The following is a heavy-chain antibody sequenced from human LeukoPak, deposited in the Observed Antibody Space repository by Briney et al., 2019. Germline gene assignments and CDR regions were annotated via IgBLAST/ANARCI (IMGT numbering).Heavy chain of an antibody. CDR1: GGSFSGYY. Sequence: PSETLSLTCAVYGGSFSGYYWSWIRQPPGKGLEWIGYIYYSGSTNYNPSLKSRVTISVDTSKNQFSLKLSSVTAADTAVYYCARVRYYYGSGSYLNWFDPWGQGTLVTVSS. CDR3: ARVRYYYGSGSYLNWFDP. V-gene: IGHV4-59*01. D-gene: IGHD3-10*01. J-gene: IGHJ5*02. CDR2: IYYSGST.